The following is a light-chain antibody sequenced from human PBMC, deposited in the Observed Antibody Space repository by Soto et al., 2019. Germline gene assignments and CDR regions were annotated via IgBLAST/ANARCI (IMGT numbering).Light chain of an antibody. V-gene: IGLV2-8*01. CDR3: SSFEASNNLL. Sequence: QSVLTQPPSASGSSGQSVTISCTGTSSDVGGYNYVSWYQQHPGKVPKLMIYEVSKRTSGVPDRFSGSKSGNTASLTVSGLQVEDEADYYCSSFEASNNLLFGGGPKLTVL. CDR1: SSDVGGYNY. J-gene: IGLJ2*01. CDR2: EVS.